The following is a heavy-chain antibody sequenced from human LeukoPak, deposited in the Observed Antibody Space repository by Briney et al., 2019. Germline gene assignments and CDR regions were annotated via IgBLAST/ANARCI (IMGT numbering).Heavy chain of an antibody. Sequence: GGSLRLSCAASGFTFSRYWMSWVRQAPGKGLEWVSNINRGGSEKYYVDSVKGRFTISRDNDKNSLYLKMNSLRVEDTAVYYCAALHEEFDYWGQGTLVTVSS. CDR3: AALHEEFDY. J-gene: IGHJ4*02. CDR2: INRGGSEK. CDR1: GFTFSRYW. D-gene: IGHD4-11*01. V-gene: IGHV3-7*03.